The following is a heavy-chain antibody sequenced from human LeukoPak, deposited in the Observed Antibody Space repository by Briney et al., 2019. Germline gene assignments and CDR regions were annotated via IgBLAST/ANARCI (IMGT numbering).Heavy chain of an antibody. CDR3: ASHIYYYYYMDV. CDR2: IYSGGST. CDR1: GFTVSSNY. D-gene: IGHD2-21*01. V-gene: IGHV3-66*02. J-gene: IGHJ6*03. Sequence: GGSLRLSCAASGFTVSSNYMSWVRQAPGKGLEWVSVIYSGGSTYYADSVKGRFTISRDNSKNTLYLQMNSLRAEDTAVYYCASHIYYYYYMDVRGKGTTVTVSS.